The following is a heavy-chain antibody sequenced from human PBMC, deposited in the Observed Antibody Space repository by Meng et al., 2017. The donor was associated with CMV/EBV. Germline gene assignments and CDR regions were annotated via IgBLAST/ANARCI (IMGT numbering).Heavy chain of an antibody. CDR1: GFTFSSYG. Sequence: GGSLRLSCAASGFTFSSYGMHWVRQAPGKGLEWVAFIRYDGSNKYYADSVKGRFTISRDNSKNTLYLQMNSLRAEDTAVYYCAKPSWFEELFVHYFDYWGQGTLVTVSS. J-gene: IGHJ4*02. V-gene: IGHV3-30*02. CDR3: AKPSWFEELFVHYFDY. CDR2: IRYDGSNK. D-gene: IGHD3-10*01.